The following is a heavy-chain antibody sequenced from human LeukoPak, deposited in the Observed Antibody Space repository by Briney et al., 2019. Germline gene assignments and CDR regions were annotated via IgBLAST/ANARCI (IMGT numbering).Heavy chain of an antibody. CDR1: GGTYSSYA. Sequence: SVKVSCKASGGTYSSYAISWVRQAPGQGLEWMGRIIPILGIANYAQKFQGRVTITADKSTSTAYMELSSLRSEDTAVYYCARDHYYDSSGYYRLFDYWGQGTLVTVSS. J-gene: IGHJ4*02. CDR3: ARDHYYDSSGYYRLFDY. CDR2: IIPILGIA. D-gene: IGHD3-22*01. V-gene: IGHV1-69*04.